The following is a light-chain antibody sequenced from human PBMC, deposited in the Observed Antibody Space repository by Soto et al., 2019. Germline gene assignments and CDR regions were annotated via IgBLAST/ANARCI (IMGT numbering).Light chain of an antibody. CDR3: QQAYGFPVT. CDR1: QNIISW. Sequence: DIQMTQSPSTVSASVGDRVTITCRASQNIISWLAWYQQQPWRDPKLLIYAASILQIGVPSNFSGSWSGTDFTLTINSHQPEDFATYYQQQAYGFPVTFGQGTRLEIK. CDR2: AAS. V-gene: IGKV1-12*01. J-gene: IGKJ5*01.